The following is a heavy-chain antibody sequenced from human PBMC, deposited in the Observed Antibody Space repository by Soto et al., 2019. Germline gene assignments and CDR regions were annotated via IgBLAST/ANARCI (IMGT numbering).Heavy chain of an antibody. D-gene: IGHD3-22*01. CDR2: IKVDGSEK. CDR1: GFTFSSHW. J-gene: IGHJ4*02. Sequence: LSLSCAASGFTFSSHWMSWVRQAPGKGLEWVANIKVDGSEKYYVDSVRGRFSISRDNAKDSLYLQMNSLRAEDTAVYYCTRDSYDSSGYYYDFFDYWGQGTLVTVSS. V-gene: IGHV3-7*01. CDR3: TRDSYDSSGYYYDFFDY.